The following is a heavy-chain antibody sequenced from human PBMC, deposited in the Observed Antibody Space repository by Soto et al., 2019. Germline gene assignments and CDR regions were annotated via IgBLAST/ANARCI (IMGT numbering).Heavy chain of an antibody. V-gene: IGHV3-9*01. CDR1: GFTFDDYA. CDR2: ISWNSGSI. D-gene: IGHD3-16*01. Sequence: GGSLRLSCAASGFTFDDYAMHWVRQAPGKGLEWVSGISWNSGSIGYADSVKGRFTISRDNAKNSLYLQMNSLRAEDTALYYCAKDIGAGSDYWGQGTLVTVSS. J-gene: IGHJ4*02. CDR3: AKDIGAGSDY.